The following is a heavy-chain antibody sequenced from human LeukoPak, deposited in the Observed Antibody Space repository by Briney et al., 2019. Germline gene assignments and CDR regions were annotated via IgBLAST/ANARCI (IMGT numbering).Heavy chain of an antibody. Sequence: GRSLRLSCAASVFSLSIYGMHWVRQARGKGRQCVASLWYEGTNKYHAESVKGRFTISRDNSQSTLYLQMNSLRAEDTAVYYCARARNNYDTSVYSALDYWGQGTLVTVSS. CDR1: VFSLSIYG. V-gene: IGHV3-33*01. D-gene: IGHD3-22*01. J-gene: IGHJ4*02. CDR3: ARARNNYDTSVYSALDY. CDR2: LWYEGTNK.